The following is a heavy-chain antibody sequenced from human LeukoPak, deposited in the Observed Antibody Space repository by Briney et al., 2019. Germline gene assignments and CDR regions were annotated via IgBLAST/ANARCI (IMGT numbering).Heavy chain of an antibody. Sequence: GESLKISCKGSGYSFTSYWISWVRQMPGKGLEWMGRIDPSDSYTNYSPSFRGHVTISADKSISTAYLQWSSLKASDTAMYYCATSDIVATSFGDWGQGTLVTVSS. CDR2: IDPSDSYT. D-gene: IGHD5-12*01. CDR1: GYSFTSYW. J-gene: IGHJ4*02. CDR3: ATSDIVATSFGD. V-gene: IGHV5-10-1*01.